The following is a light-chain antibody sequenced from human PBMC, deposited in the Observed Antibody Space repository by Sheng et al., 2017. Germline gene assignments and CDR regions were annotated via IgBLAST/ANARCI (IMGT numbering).Light chain of an antibody. CDR2: DAS. V-gene: IGKV1-33*01. CDR3: QRYDTTPRT. CDR1: QDISNY. Sequence: DIQMTQSPSSLSASVGDRVTITCQASQDISNYLNWYQQKPGKAPKLLIYDASNLETGVPSRFSGSGSGTDFTFTISSLQPEDIATYYCQRYDTTPRTFGQGTKVEI. J-gene: IGKJ1*01.